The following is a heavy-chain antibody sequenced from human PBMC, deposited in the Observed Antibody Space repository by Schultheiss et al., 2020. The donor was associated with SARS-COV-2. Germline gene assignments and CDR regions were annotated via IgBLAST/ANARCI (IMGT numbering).Heavy chain of an antibody. CDR2: IYSGGST. J-gene: IGHJ4*02. D-gene: IGHD4-23*01. CDR3: ARDGGRWAGSEGVDY. CDR1: GFTVSSTY. Sequence: GGSLRLSCAASGFTVSSTYMTWVRQAPGKGLEWVSVIYSGGSTYYADSVKGRFTISRDNAKNSLYLQMNSLRAEDTAVYYCARDGGRWAGSEGVDYWGQGTLVTVSS. V-gene: IGHV3-66*01.